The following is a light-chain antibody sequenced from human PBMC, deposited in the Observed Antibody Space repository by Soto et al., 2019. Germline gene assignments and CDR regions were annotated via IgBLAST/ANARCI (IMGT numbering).Light chain of an antibody. J-gene: IGLJ1*01. CDR3: SSYTTSSTLYV. CDR1: SSDVGSYDY. CDR2: QVS. Sequence: QSVLTQPASVSGSPGQSITISCTGTSSDVGSYDYVSWYQQHPGKAPQLMIFQVSNRASGVSNRFSGSKSGDTASLTISGLQAEDEADYYCSSYTTSSTLYVFGTGTKVTVL. V-gene: IGLV2-14*01.